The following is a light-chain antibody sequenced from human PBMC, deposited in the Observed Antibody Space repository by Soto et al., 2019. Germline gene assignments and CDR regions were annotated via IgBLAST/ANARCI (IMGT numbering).Light chain of an antibody. CDR2: EVN. V-gene: IGLV2-8*01. J-gene: IGLJ3*02. CDR3: GSVAGPVWV. Sequence: QSVLTQPPSASGSPGQSVTISCTGTSSDIGGYDHVSWYRQDPGKAPKVVIYEVNKRPSGVPDRFSGSKAGNTASLTVFVLQAEDEANYCCGSVAGPVWVFGGGTKLTVL. CDR1: SSDIGGYDH.